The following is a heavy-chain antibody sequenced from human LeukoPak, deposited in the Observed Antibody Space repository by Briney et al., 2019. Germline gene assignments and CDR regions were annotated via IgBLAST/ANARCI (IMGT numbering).Heavy chain of an antibody. CDR2: IYSDGST. V-gene: IGHV3-66*02. CDR1: GFTVTSNY. D-gene: IGHD6-19*01. Sequence: GGSLRLSCAASGFTVTSNYMSWVRQAPGKGLEWVSIIYSDGSTYYADSVKGRFTISRDNSKNTLYLQMNSLRLEDTAAYYCAREGSGWYPFDYWGQGTLVTVSS. CDR3: AREGSGWYPFDY. J-gene: IGHJ4*02.